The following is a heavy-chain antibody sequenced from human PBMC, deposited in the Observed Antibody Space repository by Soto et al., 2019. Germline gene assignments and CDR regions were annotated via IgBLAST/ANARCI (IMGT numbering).Heavy chain of an antibody. CDR2: IIPLFGTP. D-gene: IGHD3-10*01. V-gene: IGHV1-69*01. CDR1: GGIFSTYA. Sequence: QVQLVQSGAEVKKPGSSVKVSCKASGGIFSTYAISWLRQAPGQGLEWMGGIIPLFGTPNYAQSFQGRVTITANESKSTAYMELSRLRSEDTAVSYCARDRDDYGSGNYYNRIDFWGQGTLVTVSS. J-gene: IGHJ4*02. CDR3: ARDRDDYGSGNYYNRIDF.